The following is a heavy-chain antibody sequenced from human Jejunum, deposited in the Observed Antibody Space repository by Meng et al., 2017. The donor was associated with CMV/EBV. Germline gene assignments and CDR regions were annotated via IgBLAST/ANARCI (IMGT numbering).Heavy chain of an antibody. CDR2: INAGNGNT. J-gene: IGHJ2*01. CDR3: ARDQAFGATVKGAEWYLDL. Sequence: QVQLVQSGAEVKTPGASVKVSCKALGYTFTSYAMHWVRQAPGQRLEWMGWINAGNGNTKYSQKFQGRVTMTRDTSTSTVYMELSDLRSEDTAVYYCARDQAFGATVKGAEWYLDLWGRGTMVTVSS. CDR1: GYTFTSYA. V-gene: IGHV1-3*01. D-gene: IGHD3-16*01.